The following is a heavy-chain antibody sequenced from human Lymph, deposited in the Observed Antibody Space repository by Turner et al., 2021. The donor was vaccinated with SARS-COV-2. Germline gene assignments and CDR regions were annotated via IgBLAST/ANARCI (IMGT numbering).Heavy chain of an antibody. CDR3: ARDLDTAGGMDV. D-gene: IGHD5-18*01. Sequence: EVQLVESGGVLVQPGGSLRLPCAASGITVSRNYMSWVRQDPGKGLEWVSVIYSGGSSYYADSVKGRFTISRHNSKNTLYLQMNSLRAEDTAVYYCARDLDTAGGMDVWGQGTTVTVSS. CDR2: IYSGGSS. V-gene: IGHV3-53*04. J-gene: IGHJ6*02. CDR1: GITVSRNY.